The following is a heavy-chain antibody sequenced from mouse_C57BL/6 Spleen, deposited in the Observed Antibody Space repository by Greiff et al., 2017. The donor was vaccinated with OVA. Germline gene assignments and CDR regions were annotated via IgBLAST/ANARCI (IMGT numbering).Heavy chain of an antibody. Sequence: VQLQESGPELVKPGASVKISCKASGYAFSSSWMNWVKQRPGKGLEWIGRIYPGDGDTNYNGKFKGKATLTADKSSSTAYMQLSSLTSEDSAVYFCARDGNVYFDYWGQGTTLTVSS. CDR1: GYAFSSSW. V-gene: IGHV1-82*01. D-gene: IGHD2-1*01. CDR3: ARDGNVYFDY. J-gene: IGHJ2*01. CDR2: IYPGDGDT.